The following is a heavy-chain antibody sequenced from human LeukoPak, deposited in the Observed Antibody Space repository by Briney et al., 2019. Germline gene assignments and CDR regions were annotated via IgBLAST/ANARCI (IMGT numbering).Heavy chain of an antibody. D-gene: IGHD2-2*01. CDR2: INHSGST. CDR3: ARGPPAKPGTGYYYGMDV. Sequence: SETLSLTCAVYGGSFSGYYWSWIRQPPGKGLEWIGEINHSGSTNYNPSLKSRVTISVDMSKNQFSLRLTSVTAADTAVYYCARGPPAKPGTGYYYGMDVWGQGTTVIVSS. J-gene: IGHJ6*02. V-gene: IGHV4-34*01. CDR1: GGSFSGYY.